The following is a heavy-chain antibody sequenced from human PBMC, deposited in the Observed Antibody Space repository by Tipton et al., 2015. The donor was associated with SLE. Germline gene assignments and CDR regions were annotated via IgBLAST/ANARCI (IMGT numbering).Heavy chain of an antibody. V-gene: IGHV4-59*01. Sequence: GLVKPSETLSRTCAVYGGSFSGYYWSWIRQPPGKGLEWIGYIYYSGSTNYNPSLKSRVTISVDTSKNQFSLKLSSVTAADTAVYYCARGAAAGPFDYWGQGTLVTVSS. CDR2: IYYSGST. J-gene: IGHJ4*02. CDR3: ARGAAAGPFDY. CDR1: GGSFSGYY. D-gene: IGHD6-13*01.